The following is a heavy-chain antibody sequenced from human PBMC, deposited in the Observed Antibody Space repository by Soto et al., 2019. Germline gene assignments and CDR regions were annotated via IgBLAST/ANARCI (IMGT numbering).Heavy chain of an antibody. Sequence: EASVKVSCKASGYTFTGYYMHWVRQAPGQGLEWMGWINPNSGGTNYAQKFQGWVTMTRDTSISTAYMELSRLRSDDTAVYYCVRQGFGALHGLVDVWGQGTTVTVSS. J-gene: IGHJ6*02. CDR1: GYTFTGYY. D-gene: IGHD3-10*01. CDR3: VRQGFGALHGLVDV. CDR2: INPNSGGT. V-gene: IGHV1-2*04.